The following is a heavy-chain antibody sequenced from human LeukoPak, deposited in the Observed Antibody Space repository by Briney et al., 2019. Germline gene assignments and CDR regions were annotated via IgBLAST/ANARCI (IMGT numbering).Heavy chain of an antibody. CDR3: AKDASGWLQLDYYFDY. CDR1: GFTFSTYA. D-gene: IGHD6-19*01. J-gene: IGHJ4*02. Sequence: PGGSLRLSCAASGFTFSTYAMNWVRQAPGKGLEWASTISGSGGSTYYADSVKGRFTISRDNSQSTLYLQMSSLRAEDTAIYYCAKDASGWLQLDYYFDYWGQGTLVTVSS. V-gene: IGHV3-23*01. CDR2: ISGSGGST.